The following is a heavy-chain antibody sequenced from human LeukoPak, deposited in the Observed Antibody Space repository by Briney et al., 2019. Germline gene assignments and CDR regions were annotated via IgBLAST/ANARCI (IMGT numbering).Heavy chain of an antibody. Sequence: ASVKVSCKASGYTFTGYYTHWVRQAPGQGLEWMGWINPNSGGTNYAQKFQGRVTMTRDTSISTAYMELSRLRSDDTAVYYCARDGIAAAGTRNWFDPWGQGTLVTVSS. CDR1: GYTFTGYY. V-gene: IGHV1-2*02. CDR3: ARDGIAAAGTRNWFDP. CDR2: INPNSGGT. D-gene: IGHD6-13*01. J-gene: IGHJ5*02.